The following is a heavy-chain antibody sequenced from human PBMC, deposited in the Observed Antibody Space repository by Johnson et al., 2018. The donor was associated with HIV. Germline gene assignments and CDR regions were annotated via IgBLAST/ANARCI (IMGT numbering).Heavy chain of an antibody. CDR3: ARGEYSIGWWPALPDAFDI. CDR1: GFTFSSYA. J-gene: IGHJ3*02. Sequence: VESGGGVVQPGRSLRLSCAASGFTFSSYAMHWVRQAPGKGLEWVAVISYDGNNKYYADSVKGRFTISRDNSKNTLYLQMNSLRAEDTAVYYCARGEYSIGWWPALPDAFDIWGQGTMVTVSS. CDR2: ISYDGNNK. D-gene: IGHD6-19*01. V-gene: IGHV3-30-3*01.